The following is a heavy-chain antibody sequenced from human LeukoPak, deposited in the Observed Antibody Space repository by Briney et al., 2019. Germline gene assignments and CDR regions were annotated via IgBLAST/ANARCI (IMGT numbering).Heavy chain of an antibody. CDR3: AHIGPLLTAFDI. D-gene: IGHD3-16*01. V-gene: IGHV2-5*02. CDR2: IYWADDK. CDR1: GFYLSPSGVG. Sequence: SGPTLVKPTQTLTLTCTFSGFYLSPSGVGVGWIRQPPGKALEWLALIYWADDKRYSPSLKSRLTITKYTTKNQVVLTRTNMDPVDTASYYCAHIGPLLTAFDIWGQGTMVTVSS. J-gene: IGHJ3*02.